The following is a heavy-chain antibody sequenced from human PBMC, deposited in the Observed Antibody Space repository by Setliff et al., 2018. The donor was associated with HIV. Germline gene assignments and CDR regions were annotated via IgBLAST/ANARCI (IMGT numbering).Heavy chain of an antibody. CDR3: VRGFCSSTTCYEDYYYMDV. D-gene: IGHD2-2*01. V-gene: IGHV4-59*01. Sequence: SETLSLTCTVSGGSISGYYWSWIRQPPGKGLEWIGTVFYTGNTNYNPSLKSRVTLSGGMSENQLFLRLTSVTAADTAVYYCVRGFCSSTTCYEDYYYMDVWGKGSTVTVSS. CDR2: VFYTGNT. J-gene: IGHJ6*03. CDR1: GGSISGYY.